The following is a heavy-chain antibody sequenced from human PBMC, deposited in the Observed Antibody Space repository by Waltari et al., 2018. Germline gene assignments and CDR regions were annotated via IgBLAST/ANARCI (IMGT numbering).Heavy chain of an antibody. V-gene: IGHV3-33*01. J-gene: IGHJ4*02. Sequence: QVQLVESGGGVVQPRRSLRLSCGASGFTFRTYGMHWVRQAPGKGREWVAVIYYDGSKKYDADSVKGRFTISRDNSKSTLHLEMNSLRAEDTAVYYCARESGDYLLKYYFDYWGQGTLVTVSS. CDR3: ARESGDYLLKYYFDY. CDR2: IYYDGSKK. CDR1: GFTFRTYG. D-gene: IGHD3-10*01.